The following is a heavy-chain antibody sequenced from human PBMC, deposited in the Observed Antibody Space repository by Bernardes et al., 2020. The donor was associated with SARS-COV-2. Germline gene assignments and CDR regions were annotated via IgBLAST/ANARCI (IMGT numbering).Heavy chain of an antibody. V-gene: IGHV3-66*01. Sequence: GSLRLSCAVSGFSVSSNSMNWVRQAPGKGLEWVSVIYSGGGTDYADSVKGRFTISRDNSKNTLYLQMNSLRAEDTAVYYCARDRGYYDTSGYPSFDYWGQGTLVTVSS. D-gene: IGHD3-22*01. CDR2: IYSGGGT. CDR1: GFSVSSNS. CDR3: ARDRGYYDTSGYPSFDY. J-gene: IGHJ4*02.